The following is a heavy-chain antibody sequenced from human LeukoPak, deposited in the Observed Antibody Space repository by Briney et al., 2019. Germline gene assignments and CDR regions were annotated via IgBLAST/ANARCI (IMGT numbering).Heavy chain of an antibody. V-gene: IGHV1-69*05. Sequence: GASVKVSCKASGGTFSSYAISWVRQAPGQGLGWMGGIIPIFGTANYAQKFQGRVTITTDESTSTAYMELSSLRSEDTAVYYCARDPVTMVRGVIGGGYFDYWGQGTLVTVSS. CDR2: IIPIFGTA. J-gene: IGHJ4*02. CDR1: GGTFSSYA. D-gene: IGHD3-10*01. CDR3: ARDPVTMVRGVIGGGYFDY.